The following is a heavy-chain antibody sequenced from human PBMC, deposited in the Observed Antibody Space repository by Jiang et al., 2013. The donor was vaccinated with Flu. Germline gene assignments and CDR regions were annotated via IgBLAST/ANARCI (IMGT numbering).Heavy chain of an antibody. V-gene: IGHV3-23*01. CDR3: AKEFSSGWPLRTDFDY. D-gene: IGHD6-19*01. Sequence: TFSSYAMSWVRQAPGKGLEWVSAISGSGGSTYYADSVKGRFTISRDNSKNTLYLQMNSLRAEDTAVYYCAKEFSSGWPLRTDFDYWGQGTLVTVSS. CDR1: TFSSYA. CDR2: ISGSGGST. J-gene: IGHJ4*02.